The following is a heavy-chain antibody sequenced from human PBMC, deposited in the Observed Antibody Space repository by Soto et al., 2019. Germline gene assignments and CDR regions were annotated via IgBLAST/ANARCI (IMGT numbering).Heavy chain of an antibody. CDR2: ISSSSSTI. V-gene: IGHV3-48*01. CDR3: ARDGVLRYFDWLSPIDY. Sequence: GGSLRLSCAASGFTFSSYSMNWVRQAPGKGLEWVSYISSSSSTIYYADSVKGRFTISRDNAKNSLYLQMNSLRAEDTAVYYCARDGVLRYFDWLSPIDYWGQGTLVTVSS. J-gene: IGHJ4*02. CDR1: GFTFSSYS. D-gene: IGHD3-9*01.